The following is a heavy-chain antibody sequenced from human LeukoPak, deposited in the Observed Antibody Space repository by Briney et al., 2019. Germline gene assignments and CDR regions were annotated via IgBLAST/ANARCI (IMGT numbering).Heavy chain of an antibody. CDR1: GFTFSDYY. D-gene: IGHD3-9*01. CDR3: AKDGLSNVLRYFDWLSPFDY. Sequence: GGSLRLSCAASGFTFSDYYMSWIRQAPGKGLEWVSYISSSCSTIYYADSVKGRFTISRDNSKNTLYLQMNSLRAEDTAVYYCAKDGLSNVLRYFDWLSPFDYWGQETLVTVSS. J-gene: IGHJ4*02. CDR2: ISSSCSTI. V-gene: IGHV3-11*01.